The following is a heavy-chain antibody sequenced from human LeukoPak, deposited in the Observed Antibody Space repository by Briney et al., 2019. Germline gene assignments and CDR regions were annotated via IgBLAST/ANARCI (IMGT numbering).Heavy chain of an antibody. V-gene: IGHV4-34*01. CDR1: GGSFSGYY. J-gene: IGHJ4*02. Sequence: SETLSLTCAVYGGSFSGYYWSWIRQPPGKGLEWIGEINHSASTNYNPSLKSRVTISVDTSKNQFSLKLSSVTAADTAVYYCARCPQPVRVYYFDYWGQGTLVTVSS. CDR3: ARCPQPVRVYYFDY. D-gene: IGHD2-2*01. CDR2: INHSAST.